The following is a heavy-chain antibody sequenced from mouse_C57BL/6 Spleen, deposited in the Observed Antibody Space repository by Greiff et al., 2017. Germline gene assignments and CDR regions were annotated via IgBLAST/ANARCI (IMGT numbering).Heavy chain of an antibody. CDR1: GFTFSDYG. Sequence: EVMLVESGGGLVQPGGSLKLSCAASGFTFSDYGMAWVRQAPRKGPEWVAFISNLAYSIYYADTVTGRFTISRENAKNTLYLEMSSLRSEDTAMYYCARDGILRYFDVWGTGTTVTVSS. D-gene: IGHD1-2*01. CDR2: ISNLAYSI. CDR3: ARDGILRYFDV. J-gene: IGHJ1*03. V-gene: IGHV5-15*01.